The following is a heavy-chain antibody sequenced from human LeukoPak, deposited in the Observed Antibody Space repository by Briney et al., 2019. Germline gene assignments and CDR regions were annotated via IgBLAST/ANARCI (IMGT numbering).Heavy chain of an antibody. CDR1: GGTFSSYA. D-gene: IGHD2-2*01. J-gene: IGHJ6*02. Sequence: SVKVSCKASGGTFSSYAISWVRQAPGQGLEWMGGIIPIFGTANYAQKFQGRVTITADESTSTAYMELRSLTPDDTAVYFCARDFDNPENSCPSTSCLDVWGQGTTVTVSS. CDR2: IIPIFGTA. CDR3: ARDFDNPENSCPSTSCLDV. V-gene: IGHV1-69*01.